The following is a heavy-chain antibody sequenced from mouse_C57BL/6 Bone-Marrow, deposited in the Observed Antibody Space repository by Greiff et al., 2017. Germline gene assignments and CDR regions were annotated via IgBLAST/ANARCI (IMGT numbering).Heavy chain of an antibody. Sequence: QVQLQQSGAELARPGASVKLSCKASGYTFTSYGISWVKQRTGQGLEWIGEIYPRSGNTYYNEKFKGKATLTADKSSSTAYMELRSLTSEYSAVYFCARQLRLRRGSAMDYWGQGTTVTVSS. D-gene: IGHD3-2*02. J-gene: IGHJ4*01. CDR1: GYTFTSYG. CDR2: IYPRSGNT. CDR3: ARQLRLRRGSAMDY. V-gene: IGHV1-81*01.